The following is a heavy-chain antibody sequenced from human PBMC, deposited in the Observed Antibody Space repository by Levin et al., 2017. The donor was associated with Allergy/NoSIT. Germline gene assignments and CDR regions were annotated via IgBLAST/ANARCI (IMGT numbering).Heavy chain of an antibody. Sequence: GGSLRLSCAASGFTVSSNYMSWVRQAPGKGLEWVSVIYSGGSTYYADSVKGRFTISRDNSKNTLYLQMNSLRAEDTAVYYCATSGSGSYYSPDAFDIWGQGTMVTVSS. V-gene: IGHV3-66*01. D-gene: IGHD3-10*01. CDR2: IYSGGST. CDR3: ATSGSGSYYSPDAFDI. CDR1: GFTVSSNY. J-gene: IGHJ3*02.